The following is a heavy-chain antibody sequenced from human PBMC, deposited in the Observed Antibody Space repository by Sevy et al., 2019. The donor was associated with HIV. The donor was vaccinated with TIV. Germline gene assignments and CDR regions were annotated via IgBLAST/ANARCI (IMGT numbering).Heavy chain of an antibody. V-gene: IGHV3-7*03. CDR1: GFSISSFW. CDR3: VRAVGGVDAY. D-gene: IGHD3-16*01. J-gene: IGHJ4*02. CDR2: INQDGSKR. Sequence: GGSLRLSCAASGFSISSFWMNWVRQTPGKGLEWLANINQDGSKRYFVDSVKGRFTISRDNAKNSVYLQLHSLRVEDTAVYYRVRAVGGVDAYWGQGTLVTVSS.